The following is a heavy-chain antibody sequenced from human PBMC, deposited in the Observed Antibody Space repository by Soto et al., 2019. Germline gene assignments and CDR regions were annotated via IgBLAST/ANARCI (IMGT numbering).Heavy chain of an antibody. CDR1: GGTFSSYA. CDR3: AKAVADPYNWFDP. Sequence: ASVKVSCKASGGTFSSYAISWVRQAPGQGLEWMGGIIPIFGTANYAQKFQGRVTITADESTSTAYMELSSLRSEDTAVYYCAKAVADPYNWFDPWGQGTLVTV. CDR2: IIPIFGTA. J-gene: IGHJ5*02. D-gene: IGHD6-19*01. V-gene: IGHV1-69*13.